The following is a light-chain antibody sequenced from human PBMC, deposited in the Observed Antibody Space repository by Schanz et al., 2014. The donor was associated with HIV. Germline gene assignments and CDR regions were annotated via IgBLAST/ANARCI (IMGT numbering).Light chain of an antibody. Sequence: DIQMTQSPSSLSASVGDRVTITCRASQGISNYLAWYQQKPGKVPKLLIYAASTLQSGVPSRFSGSGSGTDFTLTISRLEPEDFAVYYCQQYGSSSPWTFGQGTKVEIK. J-gene: IGKJ1*01. CDR2: AAS. CDR3: QQYGSSSPWT. CDR1: QGISNY. V-gene: IGKV1-27*01.